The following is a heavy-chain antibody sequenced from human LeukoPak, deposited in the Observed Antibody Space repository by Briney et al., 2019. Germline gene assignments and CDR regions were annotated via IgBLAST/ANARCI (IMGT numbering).Heavy chain of an antibody. CDR3: ARDGELLWSLDY. CDR2: IIPIFGTA. Sequence: EASVKVSCKASGGTFSSYAISWVRQAPGQGLEWMGRIIPIFGTANYAQKFQGRVTITTDESTSTAYMELSSLRSEDTAVYYCARDGELLWSLDYWGQGTLVTVSS. J-gene: IGHJ4*02. V-gene: IGHV1-69*05. D-gene: IGHD3-10*01. CDR1: GGTFSSYA.